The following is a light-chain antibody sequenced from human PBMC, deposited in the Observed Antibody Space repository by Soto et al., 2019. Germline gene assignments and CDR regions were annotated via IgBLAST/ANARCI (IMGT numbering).Light chain of an antibody. V-gene: IGKV3-20*01. Sequence: EVVLTQSPGTLSLSPGERATLSCRASQSIVSSSLAWYQQKPGQAPRLVIYGASTRATGIPERCSGSTSGTDFTLTISRLAPEDFAVFYCQHYGSGGYTFGQGTKLEIK. CDR2: GAS. CDR3: QHYGSGGYT. J-gene: IGKJ2*01. CDR1: QSIVSSS.